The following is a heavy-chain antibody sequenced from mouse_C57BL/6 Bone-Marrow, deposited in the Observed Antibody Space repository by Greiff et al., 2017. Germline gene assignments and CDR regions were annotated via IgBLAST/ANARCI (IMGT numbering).Heavy chain of an antibody. CDR2: INPSSGYT. J-gene: IGHJ4*01. V-gene: IGHV1-4*01. CDR3: ASWDALYYAMDY. CDR1: GYTFTSYT. Sequence: VQLQQSGAELARPGASVKMSCKASGYTFTSYTMHWVKQMPGQGLEWIGYINPSSGYTKYNQKFKDKATLTADKSSSTAYMQLSSLTSEDSAVYYCASWDALYYAMDYWGQGTSVTVSS. D-gene: IGHD4-1*01.